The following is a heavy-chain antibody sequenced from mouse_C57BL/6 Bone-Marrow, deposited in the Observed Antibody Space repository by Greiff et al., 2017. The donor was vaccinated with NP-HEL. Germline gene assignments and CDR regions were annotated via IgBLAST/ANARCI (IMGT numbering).Heavy chain of an antibody. CDR1: GYTFTSYW. D-gene: IGHD1-1*01. CDR3: ERKRVLLRSAWFAY. CDR2: IHPNSGST. V-gene: IGHV1-64*01. J-gene: IGHJ3*01. Sequence: VQLQQPGAELVKPGASVKLSCKASGYTFTSYWMHWVKQRPGQGLEWIGMIHPNSGSTNYNEKFKSKATLTVDKSSSTAYMQLSSLTSEDSAVYYCERKRVLLRSAWFAYWGQGTLVTVSA.